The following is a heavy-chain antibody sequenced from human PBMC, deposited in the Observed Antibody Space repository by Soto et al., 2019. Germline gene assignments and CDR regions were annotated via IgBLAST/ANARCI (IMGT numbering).Heavy chain of an antibody. J-gene: IGHJ4*02. Sequence: SXTLSLTCTVSGGSISSGDYYWSWIRQPPGKGLEWIGYIYYSGSTYYNPSLKSRVTISVDTSKNQFSLKLSSVTAADTAVYYCAIVGSSIAVRPFDYWXQGTLVTVSS. CDR3: AIVGSSIAVRPFDY. V-gene: IGHV4-30-4*01. CDR1: GGSISSGDYY. D-gene: IGHD6-6*01. CDR2: IYYSGST.